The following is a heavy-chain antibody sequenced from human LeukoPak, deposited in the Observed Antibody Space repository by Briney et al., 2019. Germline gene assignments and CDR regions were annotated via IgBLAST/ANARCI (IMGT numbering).Heavy chain of an antibody. V-gene: IGHV3-74*01. CDR3: ARDMYFRRDSWYDVRSFDN. D-gene: IGHD3/OR15-3a*01. J-gene: IGHJ4*02. CDR1: GFTFNNYW. Sequence: QPGGSLRLSCAASGFTFNNYWMHWVRQAPGKGLGWVSFINTDESRKKYADPVKGRFTITRDNDKSTLYLQMNRLRAEDTAVYYCARDMYFRRDSWYDVRSFDNWGQGTLVTVSS. CDR2: INTDESRK.